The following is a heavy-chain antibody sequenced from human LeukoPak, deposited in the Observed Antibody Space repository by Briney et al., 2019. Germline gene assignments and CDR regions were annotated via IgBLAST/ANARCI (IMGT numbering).Heavy chain of an antibody. CDR2: IYYSGST. Sequence: SETLSLTCTVSGGSISSSSYYWGWIRQPPGKGLEWIGSIYYSGSTYYNPSLKSRVTISVDTSKNQLSLKLSSVTAADTAVYYCARIQLRFGPIDYWGQGTLVTVSS. J-gene: IGHJ4*02. CDR3: ARIQLRFGPIDY. D-gene: IGHD5-18*01. V-gene: IGHV4-39*01. CDR1: GGSISSSSYY.